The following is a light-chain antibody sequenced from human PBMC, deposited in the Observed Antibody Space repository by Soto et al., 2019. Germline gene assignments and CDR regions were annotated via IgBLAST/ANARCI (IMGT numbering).Light chain of an antibody. J-gene: IGLJ2*01. CDR2: EVS. Sequence: QSALTQPPSASGSPGQTVTISATGTSVEVGNYNFVSWYQKNPGKAPKLMMYEVSQRPSGVPDRFSGSKSGNTASLTVSGLQAEDEADYYCSSYAGKNNVVVFGGGTQLTVL. CDR3: SSYAGKNNVVV. V-gene: IGLV2-8*01. CDR1: SVEVGNYNF.